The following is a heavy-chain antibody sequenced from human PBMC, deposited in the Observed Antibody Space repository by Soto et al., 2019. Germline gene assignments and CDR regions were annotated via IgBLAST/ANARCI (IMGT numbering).Heavy chain of an antibody. CDR2: ITWDGDST. Sequence: GSLRLSCAGSGFTFDDHTMHWVRQVPGKGLEWVSLITWDGDSTFYTDSVKGRFTISRDNTERSLFLQMNSLRIEDTALYYCAKEKNRIFDYWGQGTLVTVSS. CDR3: AKEKNRIFDY. CDR1: GFTFDDHT. V-gene: IGHV3-43*01. J-gene: IGHJ4*02.